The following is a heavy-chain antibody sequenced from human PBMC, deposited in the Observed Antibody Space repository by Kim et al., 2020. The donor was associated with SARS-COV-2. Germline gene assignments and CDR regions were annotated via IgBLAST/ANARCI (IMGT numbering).Heavy chain of an antibody. Sequence: GGSLRLSCAASGFTFSSYAMSWVRQAPGKGLEWVSSISGSGGSTYYADSVKGRFTISRDNFKNTLYLQMNSLRAEDTAVYYCAKDGEKYGDTYYFDYWGQGTLVTVSS. CDR1: GFTFSSYA. V-gene: IGHV3-23*01. CDR3: AKDGEKYGDTYYFDY. D-gene: IGHD4-17*01. J-gene: IGHJ4*02. CDR2: ISGSGGST.